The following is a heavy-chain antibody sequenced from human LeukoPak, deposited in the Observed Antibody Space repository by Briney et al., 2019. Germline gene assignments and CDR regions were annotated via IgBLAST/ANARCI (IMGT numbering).Heavy chain of an antibody. J-gene: IGHJ4*02. V-gene: IGHV3-33*06. CDR1: GFTFRNFG. Sequence: GRSLRLSCAASGFTFRNFGMHWVRQAPGKGLEWVAIIWYDGSNKYYADSVKGRFTISRDNSKNTLSLQMNSLRAEDTAVYYCAKDTSLDYADYWGQGTLVTVSS. CDR3: AKDTSLDYADY. CDR2: IWYDGSNK.